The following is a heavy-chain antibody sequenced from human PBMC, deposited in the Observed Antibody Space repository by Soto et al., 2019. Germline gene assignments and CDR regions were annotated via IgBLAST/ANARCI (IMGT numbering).Heavy chain of an antibody. D-gene: IGHD2-21*02. Sequence: QITLKESGPTLVKPTQTLTLTCTFSGFSLSTIGVGVGWIRQPPGKALEWLALIYWDDDKRYSPSLKSRLTVTQDPPKNLVVLTMTNMDPVDTATYYCVQSRCGGDCLQSYSSHSYYGLDVWGQGTTVTVSS. J-gene: IGHJ6*02. CDR2: IYWDDDK. V-gene: IGHV2-5*02. CDR1: GFSLSTIGVG. CDR3: VQSRCGGDCLQSYSSHSYYGLDV.